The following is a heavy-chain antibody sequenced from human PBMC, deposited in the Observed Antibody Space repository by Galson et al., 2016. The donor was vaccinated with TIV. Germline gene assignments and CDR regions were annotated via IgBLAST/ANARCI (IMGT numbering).Heavy chain of an antibody. CDR2: TNAGNGDT. CDR3: ARGATSDWPFDY. CDR1: GYTFTTYA. Sequence: SVKVSCRASGYTFTTYAIHWVRQAPGHGLEWMGWTNAGNGDTKYSRKFQGRVTISRDTSASTAYMELSSLTSEDTAMYYCARGATSDWPFDYWGQATLVTVSS. V-gene: IGHV1-3*01. J-gene: IGHJ4*02. D-gene: IGHD6-19*01.